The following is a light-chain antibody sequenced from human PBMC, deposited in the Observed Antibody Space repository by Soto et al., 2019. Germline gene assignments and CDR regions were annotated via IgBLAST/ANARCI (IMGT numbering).Light chain of an antibody. Sequence: DIQITQSPSSLSASVGDRDTITCRASESISSHLNWYQQKSGRAPQLLIHAASTLQTGVPSRFSGSGSGTDFTLTISSLQPEDFATYYCQQSYSVPITFGQGTRLEIK. CDR3: QQSYSVPIT. CDR1: ESISSH. CDR2: AAS. V-gene: IGKV1-39*01. J-gene: IGKJ5*01.